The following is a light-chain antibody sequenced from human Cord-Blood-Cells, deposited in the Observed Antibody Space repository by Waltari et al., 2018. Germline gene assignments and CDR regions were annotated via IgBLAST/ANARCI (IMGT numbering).Light chain of an antibody. Sequence: QSALTQPASVSGSPGQSITISCTGTSSDVGSYNLVSWYQQHPGKAPQLMIYEGSTRPSGVSNRFSGSKSGNTASLTISGLQAEDEADYYCCSYAGSSTYVFGTGTKVTVL. CDR2: EGS. CDR1: SSDVGSYNL. V-gene: IGLV2-23*01. CDR3: CSYAGSSTYV. J-gene: IGLJ1*01.